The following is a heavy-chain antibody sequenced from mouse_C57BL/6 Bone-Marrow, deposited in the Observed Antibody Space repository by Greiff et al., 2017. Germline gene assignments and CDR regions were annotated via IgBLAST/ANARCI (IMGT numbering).Heavy chain of an antibody. Sequence: VQLQQPGAELVRPGSSLKLSCKASGFTFTSYWMHWVKQRPIQGLEWIGNIGPSDSATHYTQTFKDKATFTVDTATSTAYMQLSRLTSEDSAVYVCARKGEGGSDLDYWYQGNALTVTA. CDR3: ARKGEGGSDLDY. J-gene: IGHJ2*01. CDR1: GFTFTSYW. D-gene: IGHD1-1*02. V-gene: IGHV1-52*01. CDR2: IGPSDSAT.